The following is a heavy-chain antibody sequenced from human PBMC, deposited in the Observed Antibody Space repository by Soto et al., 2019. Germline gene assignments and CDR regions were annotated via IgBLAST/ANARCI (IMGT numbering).Heavy chain of an antibody. CDR2: IYYSGST. Sequence: SETLSLTCTVSGGSISSGGYYWSWIRQHPGKGLEWIGYIYYSGSTYYNPSLKSRVTISVDTSKNQFSLKLSSVTAADTAVYYCARELGEYSGYDSPCFDYWGQGTPVTVSS. CDR1: GGSISSGGYY. V-gene: IGHV4-31*03. J-gene: IGHJ4*02. D-gene: IGHD5-12*01. CDR3: ARELGEYSGYDSPCFDY.